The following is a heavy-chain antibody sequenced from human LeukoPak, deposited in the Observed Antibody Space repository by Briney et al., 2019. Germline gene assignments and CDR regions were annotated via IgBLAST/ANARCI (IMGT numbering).Heavy chain of an antibody. V-gene: IGHV3-30*02. CDR2: IRYDGSNT. J-gene: IGHJ4*02. CDR1: GFTFNNYG. D-gene: IGHD3-22*01. Sequence: GGSLRLSCAASGFTFNNYGMHWVRQAPGKGLEWLAFIRYDGSNTYYADSVKGRFTISRDNAKNSLYLQMNSLRVEDTAVYYCARHVVAVGFDYWGQGTLVTVSS. CDR3: ARHVVAVGFDY.